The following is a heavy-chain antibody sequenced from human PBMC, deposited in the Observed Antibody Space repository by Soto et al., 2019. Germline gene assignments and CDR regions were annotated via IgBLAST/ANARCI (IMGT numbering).Heavy chain of an antibody. CDR1: GFIFSTYS. Sequence: EVQLVESGGGLVQPGGSLRLSCAASGFIFSTYSMNWVRQAPGKGLEWVSYISSSSSTIYYADSVKGRFTISRDNAKNSLYLQMNSLRPEEPAVYYCARDQVRGYGDYVDAFDIWGQGTMVTVSS. D-gene: IGHD4-17*01. CDR3: ARDQVRGYGDYVDAFDI. J-gene: IGHJ3*02. CDR2: ISSSSSTI. V-gene: IGHV3-48*01.